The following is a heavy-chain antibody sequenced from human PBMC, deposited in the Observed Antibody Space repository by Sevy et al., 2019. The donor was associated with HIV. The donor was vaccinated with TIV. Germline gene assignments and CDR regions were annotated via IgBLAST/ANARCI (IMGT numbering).Heavy chain of an antibody. CDR2: ISSDGVNK. CDR3: ARGGILVEGDDRTSSFDF. CDR1: GFTFNTYS. D-gene: IGHD2-21*02. V-gene: IGHV3-30-3*01. Sequence: GGSLRLSCTVSGFTFNTYSFHWVRQAPGMGLEWVSVISSDGVNKYYADSVRGRFTISRDKSKSTLYLHMNNLRAGDTCVYYCARGGILVEGDDRTSSFDFWGQGTLVTVSS. J-gene: IGHJ4*02.